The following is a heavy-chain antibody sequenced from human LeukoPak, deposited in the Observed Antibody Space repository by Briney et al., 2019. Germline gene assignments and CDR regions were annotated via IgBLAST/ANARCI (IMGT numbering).Heavy chain of an antibody. CDR1: GFTFSSYW. V-gene: IGHV3-7*01. J-gene: IGHJ6*03. CDR2: IKQDGSEK. Sequence: GGGLVQPGGSLRLSCAASGFTFSSYWMSWVRQAPGKGLEWVANIKQDGSEKYYVDSVKGRFTISRDNAKNSLYLQMNSLRAEDTAVYYCARSTTGTLADYYYYYYMGVWGKGTTVSISS. CDR3: ARSTTGTLADYYYYYYMGV. D-gene: IGHD1-1*01.